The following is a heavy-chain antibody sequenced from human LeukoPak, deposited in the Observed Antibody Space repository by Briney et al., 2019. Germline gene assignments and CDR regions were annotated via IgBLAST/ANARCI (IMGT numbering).Heavy chain of an antibody. J-gene: IGHJ4*02. CDR3: ARDGLSSSWFVSDY. D-gene: IGHD6-13*01. V-gene: IGHV3-7*01. Sequence: PGGSLRLSCAASGFTFSSYWMSWVRQAPGKGLEWVANIKQDGSEKYYVDSVKGRFTISRDNAKNSLYLQMNSLRAEDTAVYYCARDGLSSSWFVSDYWGQGTLVTVSS. CDR2: IKQDGSEK. CDR1: GFTFSSYW.